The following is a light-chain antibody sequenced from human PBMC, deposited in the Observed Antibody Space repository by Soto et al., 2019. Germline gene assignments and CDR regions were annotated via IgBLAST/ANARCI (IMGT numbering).Light chain of an antibody. CDR2: CSS. J-gene: IGKJ4*01. CDR3: QQYGSSPLT. Sequence: EIFLTHSPGTLSLSPGERATLSCRASQSVSSSYLAWYQQKPGQAPRPLILCSSSRATGIPDRFSGSGSGTDFTLTISRLEPEDFALYYCQQYGSSPLTFGGGTKVDIK. V-gene: IGKV3-20*01. CDR1: QSVSSSY.